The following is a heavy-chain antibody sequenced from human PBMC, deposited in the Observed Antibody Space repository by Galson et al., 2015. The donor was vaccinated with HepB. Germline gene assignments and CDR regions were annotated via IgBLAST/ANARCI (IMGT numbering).Heavy chain of an antibody. Sequence: SLRLSCAASGFTFSDYHMSWIRQAPGKGLEWVSYISSSSSYTNYADSVKGRFTISRDNAKNSLYLQMNSLRAEDTAVYYCARDTSYDYVWGSYRPGLGYWGQGTLVTVSS. J-gene: IGHJ4*02. D-gene: IGHD3-16*02. CDR2: ISSSSSYT. CDR3: ARDTSYDYVWGSYRPGLGY. CDR1: GFTFSDYH. V-gene: IGHV3-11*06.